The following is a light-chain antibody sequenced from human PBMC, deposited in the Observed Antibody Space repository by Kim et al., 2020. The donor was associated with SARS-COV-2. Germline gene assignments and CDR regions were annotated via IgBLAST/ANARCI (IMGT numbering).Light chain of an antibody. CDR3: QQYKTYPLT. V-gene: IGKV1-5*01. Sequence: SASVGDRVTITCRASQSISGWLAWYQQKPDKAPKLLIYDASSLESGVPSRFSGSGSGTDFTLTITSLQPDDFATYYCQQYKTYPLTFGQGTKLEIK. J-gene: IGKJ2*01. CDR1: QSISGW. CDR2: DAS.